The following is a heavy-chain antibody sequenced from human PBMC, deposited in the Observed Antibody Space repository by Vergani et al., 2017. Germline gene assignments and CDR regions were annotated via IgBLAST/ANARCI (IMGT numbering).Heavy chain of an antibody. Sequence: QVQLVESGGGVVQPGRSLRLSCAASGFTFSSYGMHWVRQAPGKGLEWVAVISYDGSNKYYADSVKGRFTISRDNSKNTLYLQMNSLRAEDTAVYYCAKDGISGYCSGGSCYWGYFDYWGQGTLVTVSS. CDR2: ISYDGSNK. CDR3: AKDGISGYCSGGSCYWGYFDY. V-gene: IGHV3-30*18. CDR1: GFTFSSYG. D-gene: IGHD2-15*01. J-gene: IGHJ4*02.